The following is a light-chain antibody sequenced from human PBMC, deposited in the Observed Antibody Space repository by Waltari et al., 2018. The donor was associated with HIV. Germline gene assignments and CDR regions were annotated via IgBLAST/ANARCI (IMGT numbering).Light chain of an antibody. Sequence: QSALTQPPSASGSLGQSVTISCTGSSSDIGAYDSVSWFQQHPRSAPKLLLYEVTRRPSTVSDRFSGSRSGSTAFLTVACMQPDDEATYFCSSYGDLLMVLFGGGTNVTVL. CDR2: EVT. V-gene: IGLV2-8*01. CDR3: SSYGDLLMVL. CDR1: SSDIGAYDS. J-gene: IGLJ3*02.